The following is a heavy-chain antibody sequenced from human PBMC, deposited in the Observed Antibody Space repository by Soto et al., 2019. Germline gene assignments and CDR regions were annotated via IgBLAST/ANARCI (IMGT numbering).Heavy chain of an antibody. CDR3: ARDFYGSGSYYSSDAFDI. CDR2: IIPILGIA. D-gene: IGHD3-10*01. J-gene: IGHJ3*02. CDR1: GGTFSSYT. V-gene: IGHV1-69*02. Sequence: ASVKVSCKASGGTFSSYTISWVRQAPGQGLEWMGRIIPILGIANYAQKFQGRVTITADKSTSTAYMELSSLRSEDTAVYYCARDFYGSGSYYSSDAFDIWGQGTMVTVSS.